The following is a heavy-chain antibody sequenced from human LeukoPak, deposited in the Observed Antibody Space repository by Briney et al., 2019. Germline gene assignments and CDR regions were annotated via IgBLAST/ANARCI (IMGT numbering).Heavy chain of an antibody. V-gene: IGHV3-48*02. CDR3: ARDLTPSV. J-gene: IGHJ4*02. Sequence: PGGSLRLSCVASGFTFSSYSMNWVRQAPGKGLEWASYISSSSTIYHADSVKGRFTISRDNANNSLYLQMNSLRDEDTAVYYCARDLTPSVWGQGTLVTVSS. CDR2: ISSSSTI. CDR1: GFTFSSYS.